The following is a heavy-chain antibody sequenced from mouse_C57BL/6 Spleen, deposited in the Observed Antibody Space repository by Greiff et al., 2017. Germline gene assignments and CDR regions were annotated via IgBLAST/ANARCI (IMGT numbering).Heavy chain of an antibody. CDR3: TTLLYGSSYDYFDY. CDR2: IDPEDGDT. Sequence: EVQLQQSGAELVRPGASVKLSCTASGFNIKDYYMHWVKQRPEQGLEWIGRIDPEDGDTEYAPKFQGKATMTADTSSNTAYLQLSSLTSEDTAVYYCTTLLYGSSYDYFDYWGQGTTLTVSS. V-gene: IGHV14-1*01. D-gene: IGHD1-1*01. J-gene: IGHJ2*01. CDR1: GFNIKDYY.